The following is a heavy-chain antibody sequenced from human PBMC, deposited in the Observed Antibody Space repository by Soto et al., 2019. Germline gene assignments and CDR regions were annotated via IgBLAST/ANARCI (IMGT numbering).Heavy chain of an antibody. J-gene: IGHJ6*02. D-gene: IGHD3-3*01. Sequence: SETLSLTCAVSGYSISSGYYWGWLRQPPGKGLEWIGSIYYSGSTYYNPSLKSRVTISVDTSKNQFSLKLSSVTAADTAVYYCARQGLIRFLEWLPTAYYYYGMDVWGQGTTVTVSS. CDR3: ARQGLIRFLEWLPTAYYYYGMDV. CDR1: GYSISSGYY. V-gene: IGHV4-38-2*01. CDR2: IYYSGST.